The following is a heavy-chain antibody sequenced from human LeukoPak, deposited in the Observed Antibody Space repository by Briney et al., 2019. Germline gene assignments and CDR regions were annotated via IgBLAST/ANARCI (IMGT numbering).Heavy chain of an antibody. V-gene: IGHV3-7*01. CDR1: GFTFSNAW. Sequence: GGSLRLSCAVSGFTFSNAWMSWVRQAPGKGLEWVANINQDGSEKYYVDSVKGRFTISRDNAKNSLYLQMNSLRAEDTAVYYCARDQGFSYYYYYMDVWGKGTTVTVSS. CDR3: ARDQGFSYYYYYMDV. CDR2: INQDGSEK. D-gene: IGHD3-3*01. J-gene: IGHJ6*03.